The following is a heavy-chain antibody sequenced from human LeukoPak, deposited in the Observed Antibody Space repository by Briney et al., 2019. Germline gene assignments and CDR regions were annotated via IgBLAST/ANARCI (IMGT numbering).Heavy chain of an antibody. J-gene: IGHJ4*02. CDR2: IYYSGST. CDR3: ARLDYRLRGLFDY. CDR1: GGSISSSSYY. D-gene: IGHD4-11*01. V-gene: IGHV4-39*01. Sequence: SETLSLTCTVSGGSISSSSYYWGWIRQPPGKGLEWIGSIYYSGSTYYNPSLKSRVTISVDTSKNQFSLKLSSVTAADTAVYYCARLDYRLRGLFDYSGQGTLVTVSS.